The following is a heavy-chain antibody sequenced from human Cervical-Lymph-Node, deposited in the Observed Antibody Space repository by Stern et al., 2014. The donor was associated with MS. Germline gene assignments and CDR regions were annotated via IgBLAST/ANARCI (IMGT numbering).Heavy chain of an antibody. J-gene: IGHJ4*02. D-gene: IGHD3-16*02. Sequence: EVQLVESGGGSVQPGRSLRLSCAASGFTFDDCAMHWVRQAPGKGLAWVSGISWNRNNICYADSGRGRFTISRDNAKNSLYLQMNGLRPEDTALYYCAKDISERHYYFDSWGEGTLVTVSS. CDR1: GFTFDDCA. CDR2: ISWNRNNI. CDR3: AKDISERHYYFDS. V-gene: IGHV3-9*01.